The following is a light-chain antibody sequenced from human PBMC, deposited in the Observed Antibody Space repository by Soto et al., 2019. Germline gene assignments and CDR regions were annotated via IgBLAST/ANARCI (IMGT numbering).Light chain of an antibody. CDR3: QQSYSIPLT. J-gene: IGKJ4*01. CDR1: QSINRY. CDR2: GAS. Sequence: DIQMTQSPSSLSTSVGDRVSITCRASQSINRYLNWYQQRPGKAPNLLISGASTLQSGVPSRFSGSGSGTRFTLTITSLQPDDVATYYCQQSYSIPLTFGGGTKV. V-gene: IGKV1-39*01.